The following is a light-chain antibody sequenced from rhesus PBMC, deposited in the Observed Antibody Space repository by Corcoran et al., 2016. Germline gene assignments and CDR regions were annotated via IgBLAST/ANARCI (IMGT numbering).Light chain of an antibody. J-gene: IGKJ2*01. CDR2: SAS. CDR1: QSFSSS. CDR3: QQYYSYPYS. Sequence: DIQMTQSPSSLSASVGDTVTITCRASQSFSSSLAWYQQKLGKAPKLLIYSASSLQSGVPSRFSGSKSGTDFTLNISSLQPEDIASYYCQQYYSYPYSFGQGTNVGIK. V-gene: IGKV1-46*01.